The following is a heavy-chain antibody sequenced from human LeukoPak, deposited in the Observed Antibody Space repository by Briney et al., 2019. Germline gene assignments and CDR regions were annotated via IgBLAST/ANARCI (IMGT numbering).Heavy chain of an antibody. CDR3: ARPQRYSNYALDY. CDR2: IYYSGST. D-gene: IGHD4-11*01. V-gene: IGHV4-39*01. J-gene: IGHJ4*02. Sequence: PSETLSLTCTVSGVSISGSSYYWGWIRQPPGKGLEWIGSIYYSGSTYYKPSLKSRVTMSVDTSKKQFSLKLSSVTAADTAVYYCARPQRYSNYALDYWGQGTLVTVSS. CDR1: GVSISGSSYY.